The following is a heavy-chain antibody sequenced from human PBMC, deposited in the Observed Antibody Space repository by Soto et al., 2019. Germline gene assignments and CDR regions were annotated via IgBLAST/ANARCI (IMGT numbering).Heavy chain of an antibody. V-gene: IGHV1-69*13. J-gene: IGHJ4*02. CDR1: GGTFSSYA. CDR3: ARGHCGGDCLYYFDY. D-gene: IGHD2-21*02. CDR2: IIPIFGTA. Sequence: SVKVSCKASGGTFSSYAISWVRQAPGQGLEWMGGIIPIFGTANYAQKFQGRVTITADESTSTAYMELSRLRSEDTAVYYCARGHCGGDCLYYFDYWGQGTLVTVSS.